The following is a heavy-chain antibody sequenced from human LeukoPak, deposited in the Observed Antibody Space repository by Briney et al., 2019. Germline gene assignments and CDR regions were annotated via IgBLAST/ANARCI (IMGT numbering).Heavy chain of an antibody. CDR3: AISWSLGCRASPVY. CDR1: GFTFSSYA. J-gene: IGHJ4*02. CDR2: ISYDGSNK. D-gene: IGHD2-15*01. V-gene: IGHV3-30-3*01. Sequence: PGGSLRLSCAASGFTFSSYAMHWVRQAPGKGLEWVAVISYDGSNKYYADSVKGRFTISRDNSRNTLYLQMNSLRAEDTAVYYCAISWSLGCRASPVYWGQGTLVTVSS.